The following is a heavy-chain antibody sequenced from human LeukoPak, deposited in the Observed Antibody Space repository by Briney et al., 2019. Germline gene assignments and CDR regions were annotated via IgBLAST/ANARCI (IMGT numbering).Heavy chain of an antibody. CDR3: ANVDTAMGDAFDI. CDR1: GFTFSSYS. CDR2: ISSSSSYI. D-gene: IGHD5-18*01. J-gene: IGHJ3*02. Sequence: GGSLSLSCAASGFTFSSYSMNWVRQAPGKGLEWVSSISSSSSYIYYADSVKGRFTISRDNAKNSLYLQMNSLRAEDTAVYYCANVDTAMGDAFDIWGQGTMVTVSS. V-gene: IGHV3-21*01.